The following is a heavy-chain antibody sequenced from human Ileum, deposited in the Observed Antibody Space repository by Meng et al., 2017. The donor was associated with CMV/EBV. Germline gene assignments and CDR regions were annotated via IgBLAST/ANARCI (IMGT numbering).Heavy chain of an antibody. CDR1: GFTFSSYW. Sequence: GGSLRLSCAASGFTFSSYWMSWVPQAPGKGLEWVANIKQDGSEKYYVDSVKGRFTISRDNAKNSLYLQMNSLRAEDTAVYYCARVFQYYDFWSGYSLSYYYYGMDVWGQGTTVTVSS. CDR2: IKQDGSEK. V-gene: IGHV3-7*01. CDR3: ARVFQYYDFWSGYSLSYYYYGMDV. J-gene: IGHJ6*02. D-gene: IGHD3-3*01.